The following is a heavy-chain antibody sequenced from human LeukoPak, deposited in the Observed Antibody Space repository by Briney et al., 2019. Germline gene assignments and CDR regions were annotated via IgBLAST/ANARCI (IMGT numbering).Heavy chain of an antibody. Sequence: PGGSLRLSCAASGFTFSSYCMSWVRQAPGKGLEWVSIMYSGNYIYYGASGKRRFTNSRDNSKNTMFLQMNSLRAEDTAVYYCARDRGIAAAGGRGMDVWGQGATVTVSS. CDR2: MYSGNYI. D-gene: IGHD6-13*01. J-gene: IGHJ6*02. V-gene: IGHV3-66*01. CDR1: GFTFSSYC. CDR3: ARDRGIAAAGGRGMDV.